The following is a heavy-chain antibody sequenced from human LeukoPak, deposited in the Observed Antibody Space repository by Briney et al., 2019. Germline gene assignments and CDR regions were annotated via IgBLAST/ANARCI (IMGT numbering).Heavy chain of an antibody. CDR1: GFTFSSYG. CDR2: IWYDGSNK. CDR3: ARGRDSSGWYGDY. V-gene: IGHV3-33*01. Sequence: PGGSLRLSCAASGFTFSSYGMHWVRQAPGKGLEWVAVIWYDGSNKYYADSVKCRFTISRDNSKNTLYLQMNSLRAEDTAVYYSARGRDSSGWYGDYWGQGTLVTVSS. J-gene: IGHJ4*02. D-gene: IGHD6-19*01.